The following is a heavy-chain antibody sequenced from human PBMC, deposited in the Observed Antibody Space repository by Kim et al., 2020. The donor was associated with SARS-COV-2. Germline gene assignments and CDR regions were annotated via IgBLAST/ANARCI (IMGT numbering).Heavy chain of an antibody. V-gene: IGHV3-64D*06. CDR2: ISTNGGST. J-gene: IGHJ4*02. CDR1: GFTFSSYA. CDR3: VKERTSGWYDFDY. Sequence: GGSLRLSCSASGFTFSSYAMHWVRQAPGKGLEYVSGISTNGGSTYYADSVKDRFIISRDNSRNMLNLQMSSLRSEDTAVYYCVKERTSGWYDFDYWGQGTPVTRSS. D-gene: IGHD6-19*01.